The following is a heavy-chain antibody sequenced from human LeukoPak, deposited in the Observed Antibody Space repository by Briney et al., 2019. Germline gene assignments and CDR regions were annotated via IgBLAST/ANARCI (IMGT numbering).Heavy chain of an antibody. CDR1: GGSISSYY. J-gene: IGHJ4*02. V-gene: IGHV4-59*12. CDR2: IYHSGST. Sequence: SETLSLTCTVSGGSISSYYWSWIRQPPGKGLEWIGYIYHSGSTYYNPSLKSRVTISVDRSKNQFSLKLSSVTAADTAVYYCARDLPPTIWGQGTLVTVSS. D-gene: IGHD5-12*01. CDR3: ARDLPPTI.